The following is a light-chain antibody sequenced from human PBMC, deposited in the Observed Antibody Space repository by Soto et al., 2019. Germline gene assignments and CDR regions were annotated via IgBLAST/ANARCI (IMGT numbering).Light chain of an antibody. CDR3: QQYHSDPIT. CDR1: QSVLSTSNNKNY. V-gene: IGKV4-1*01. J-gene: IGKJ5*01. Sequence: DFVMTQSLDSLAVSLGERATINCKSSQSVLSTSNNKNYLAWFQHKPGQPPKLVIYWASVRASGVPDRFSGSGSGTDFTLTISSLQAEDVAVYYCQQYHSDPITVGQGTRLEIK. CDR2: WAS.